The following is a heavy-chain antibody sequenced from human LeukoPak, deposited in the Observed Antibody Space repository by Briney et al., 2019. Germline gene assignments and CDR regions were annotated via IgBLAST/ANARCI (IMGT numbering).Heavy chain of an antibody. D-gene: IGHD1-14*01. Sequence: ASVKVSCKASGYTFTSYDINWVRQATGQGLEWMGWMNPNSGNTGYAQKFQGRVTMTRNTSISTAYMELSSLRSEDTAVYYCARGRKAVAPRGDNWFDPWGQGTLVTVSS. J-gene: IGHJ5*02. V-gene: IGHV1-8*01. CDR1: GYTFTSYD. CDR2: MNPNSGNT. CDR3: ARGRKAVAPRGDNWFDP.